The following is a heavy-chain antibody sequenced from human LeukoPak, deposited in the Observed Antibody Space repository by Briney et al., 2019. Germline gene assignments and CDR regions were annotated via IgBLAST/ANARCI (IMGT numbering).Heavy chain of an antibody. CDR2: INTGNGNT. V-gene: IGHV1-3*04. J-gene: IGHJ4*02. CDR1: GYTFSSHA. D-gene: IGHD3-9*01. Sequence: GASVKVSCKASGYTFSSHAMHWVRQAPGQRLEWMGWINTGNGNTKYSQKFQGRVTITRDTSASTAYMELSSLRSEDTAVYYCARASDILTGYAYYFDYWGQGTLVTVSS. CDR3: ARASDILTGYAYYFDY.